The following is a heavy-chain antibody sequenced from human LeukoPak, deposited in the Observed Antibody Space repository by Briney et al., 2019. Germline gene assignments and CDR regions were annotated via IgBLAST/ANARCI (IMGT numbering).Heavy chain of an antibody. CDR2: ISYDGSNK. Sequence: GGSLRLSCAASGFTFSSYGMHWVRQAPGKGLEWVAVISYDGSNKYYADSVKGRFTISRDNSKNTLYLQMNSLRAEDTAVYYCAKDAHPHWGLAYYYYGMDVWGQGTTVTVSS. D-gene: IGHD7-27*01. V-gene: IGHV3-30*18. J-gene: IGHJ6*02. CDR3: AKDAHPHWGLAYYYYGMDV. CDR1: GFTFSSYG.